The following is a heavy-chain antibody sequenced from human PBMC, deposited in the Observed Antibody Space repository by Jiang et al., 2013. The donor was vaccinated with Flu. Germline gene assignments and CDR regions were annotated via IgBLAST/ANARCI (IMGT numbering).Heavy chain of an antibody. CDR3: AGDSSHGTGAFDY. J-gene: IGHJ4*02. D-gene: IGHD1-1*01. CDR2: IYYSGST. Sequence: SGLVKPSETLSLTCTVSGGSISSSSYYWGWIRQPPGKGLEWIGSIYYSGSTYYNPSLKSRVTISVDTSKNQFSLKLSSVTAADTAVYYCAGDSSHGTGAFDYWGQGTLVTVSS. V-gene: IGHV4-39*07. CDR1: GGSISSSSYY.